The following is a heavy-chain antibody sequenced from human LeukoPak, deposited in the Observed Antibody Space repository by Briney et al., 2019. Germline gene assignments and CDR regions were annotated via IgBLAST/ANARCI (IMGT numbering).Heavy chain of an antibody. CDR3: ASILWWDIGFDY. V-gene: IGHV3-33*01. Sequence: GRSLRLSCAASGFTFSRDGMHWVRQAPGKGLEWVAVIWYDGSKKYYADSVKGRFTVSRDNSKNTLYLQMNSLRAEDTAVYYCASILWWDIGFDYWGQGTLVTVSS. D-gene: IGHD2-21*01. J-gene: IGHJ4*02. CDR2: IWYDGSKK. CDR1: GFTFSRDG.